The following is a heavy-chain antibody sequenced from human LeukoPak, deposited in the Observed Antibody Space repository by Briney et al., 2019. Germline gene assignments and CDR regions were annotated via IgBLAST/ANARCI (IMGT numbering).Heavy chain of an antibody. Sequence: GGSLRLSCAASGFTFSSYGMHWVRQAPGKGLEWVAVISYDGSNYYYADSVRGRFSISRDDSKNTLYLQMNSLRAEDTAVYYCVKDKMSSWSFDYWGQGTLVTVSS. V-gene: IGHV3-30*18. CDR3: VKDKMSSWSFDY. D-gene: IGHD6-13*01. CDR2: ISYDGSNY. CDR1: GFTFSSYG. J-gene: IGHJ4*02.